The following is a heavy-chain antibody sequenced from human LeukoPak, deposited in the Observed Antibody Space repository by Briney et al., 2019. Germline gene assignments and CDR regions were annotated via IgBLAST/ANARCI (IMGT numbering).Heavy chain of an antibody. J-gene: IGHJ6*02. V-gene: IGHV4-59*08. Sequence: SETLSLTCTVSGGSISSYYWSWIRQPPGKGLEWIGYIYYSGSTNYNPSLKSRVTISVDTSKNQFSLKLSSVTAADTAVYYCARTRVREQYGMDVWGQGTTVTVSS. CDR3: ARTRVREQYGMDV. CDR2: IYYSGST. D-gene: IGHD3-10*01. CDR1: GGSISSYY.